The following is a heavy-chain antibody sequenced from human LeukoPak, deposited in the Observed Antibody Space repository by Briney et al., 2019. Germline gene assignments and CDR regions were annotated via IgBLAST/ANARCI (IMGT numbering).Heavy chain of an antibody. V-gene: IGHV3-7*01. CDR2: IKGDESAR. Sequence: PGGSLRLSCAASGFTFSTYLMACVRQAPGKGREWVANIKGDESARHQADTVKGRFTISRDNAQNSVYLQMSSLRGEDTAVYYCARDVGGSLDYWGQGTLVTVSS. J-gene: IGHJ4*02. D-gene: IGHD1-26*01. CDR1: GFTFSTYL. CDR3: ARDVGGSLDY.